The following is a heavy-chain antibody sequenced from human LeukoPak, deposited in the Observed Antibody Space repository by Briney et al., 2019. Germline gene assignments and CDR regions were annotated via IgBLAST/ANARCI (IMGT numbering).Heavy chain of an antibody. CDR3: ARAITNYGYIFDY. V-gene: IGHV3-23*01. CDR2: ISGSGGST. D-gene: IGHD5-18*01. CDR1: GFTFSSYA. Sequence: PGGSLRLSCAASGFTFSSYAMSWVRQAPGKGLEWVSAISGSGGSTYYADSVKGRFTISRDNSKNTLYLQMNSLRAEDTAVYYCARAITNYGYIFDYWGQGTLVTVSS. J-gene: IGHJ4*02.